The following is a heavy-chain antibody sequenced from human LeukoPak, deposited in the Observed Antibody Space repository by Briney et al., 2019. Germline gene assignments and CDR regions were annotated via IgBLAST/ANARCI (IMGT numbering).Heavy chain of an antibody. V-gene: IGHV4-34*01. CDR3: ARHVAPRLFYFDY. D-gene: IGHD6-25*01. CDR2: INHSGST. CDR1: GGSFRGYY. J-gene: IGHJ4*02. Sequence: SETLSPTFAVYGGSFRGYYWSWIRQPPGKGLGWIGEINHSGSTNYTPSLKSRVTISVDTSKNQFSLKLSSVTAADTAVYYCARHVAPRLFYFDYWGQGTLVTVSS.